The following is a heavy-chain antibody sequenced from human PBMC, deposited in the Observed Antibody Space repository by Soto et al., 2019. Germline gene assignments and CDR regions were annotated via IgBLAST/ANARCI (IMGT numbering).Heavy chain of an antibody. D-gene: IGHD3-10*01. CDR2: INHSGST. CDR1: GGSFSGYY. CDR3: ATRPPGQTYHGVFDY. V-gene: IGHV4-34*01. Sequence: SETLSLTCAVYGGSFSGYYWSWIRQPPGKGLEWIGEINHSGSTNYNPSLKSRVTISVDTSKNQFSLKLGSVTAADTAVYYCATRPPGQTYHGVFDYWGQGTLVTVSS. J-gene: IGHJ4*02.